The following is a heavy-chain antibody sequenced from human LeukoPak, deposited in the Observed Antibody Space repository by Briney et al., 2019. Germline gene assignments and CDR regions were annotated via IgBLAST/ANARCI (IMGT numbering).Heavy chain of an antibody. Sequence: GGSLRLSCAASGITFSTSGMHWVRQAPGKGLEWVAFIWSDGSNKYHADSVKGRFTISRDNSKDTLYLQMNSLRAEDTAVYYCARDKGTTCIDNWGQGALLTVSS. D-gene: IGHD4-17*01. J-gene: IGHJ4*02. CDR2: IWSDGSNK. V-gene: IGHV3-33*01. CDR3: ARDKGTTCIDN. CDR1: GITFSTSG.